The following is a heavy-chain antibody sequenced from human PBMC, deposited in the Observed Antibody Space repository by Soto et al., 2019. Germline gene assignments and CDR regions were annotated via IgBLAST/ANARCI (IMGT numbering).Heavy chain of an antibody. Sequence: PSETLSLTCTVSGGSISSGGYYWSWIRQHPGKGLEWIGYIYYSGSTYYNPSLKSRVTISVDTSKNQFSLKLSSVTAADTAVYYCARVVLYGHESYYYYRIDVWGQGTTVTVSS. CDR2: IYYSGST. CDR3: ARVVLYGHESYYYYRIDV. CDR1: GGSISSGGYY. V-gene: IGHV4-31*03. J-gene: IGHJ6*02. D-gene: IGHD3-10*01.